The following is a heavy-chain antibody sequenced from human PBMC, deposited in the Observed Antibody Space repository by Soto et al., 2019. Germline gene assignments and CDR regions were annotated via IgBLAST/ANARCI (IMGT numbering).Heavy chain of an antibody. CDR1: GFIFDTYA. CDR2: ISGSGGTT. V-gene: IGHV3-23*01. Sequence: GGSLRLSCAASGFIFDTYAMSWVRQAPGKGLEWVSAISGSGGTTYYAASVKGRLTISRDNSKNTLYLQMNSLSAEDTDAYYCAKGRGRFKSGVQKTFDSWGQGNLVTVSS. CDR3: AKGRGRFKSGVQKTFDS. D-gene: IGHD2-8*01. J-gene: IGHJ4*02.